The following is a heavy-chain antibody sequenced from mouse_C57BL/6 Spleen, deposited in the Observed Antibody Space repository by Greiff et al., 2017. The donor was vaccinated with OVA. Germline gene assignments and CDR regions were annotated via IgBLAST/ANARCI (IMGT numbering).Heavy chain of an antibody. CDR1: GYTFTSYW. V-gene: IGHV1-69*01. J-gene: IGHJ4*01. D-gene: IGHD2-4*01. CDR2: IDPSDSYT. CDR3: AREGYDYDGGAMDY. Sequence: QVQLQQPGAELVMPGASVKLSCKASGYTFTSYWMHWVKQRPGQGLEWIGEIDPSDSYTNYNGKFKGKATLTADKSSSTAYMQLSSLTSEDSAVYFCAREGYDYDGGAMDYWGQGTSVTVSS.